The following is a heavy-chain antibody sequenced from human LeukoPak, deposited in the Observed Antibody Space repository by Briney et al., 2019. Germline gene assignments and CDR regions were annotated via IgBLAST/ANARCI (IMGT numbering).Heavy chain of an antibody. D-gene: IGHD7-27*01. Sequence: GASVKVSCKASGYTFTSHGLSWARQAPGQGLEWMEWISIYSGNTNYAQKFQDRISMTTDTSTSTAYMELRSLKSDDTAAYYCARDPGGTWGFDYWGQGALVTVSS. CDR1: GYTFTSHG. CDR2: ISIYSGNT. CDR3: ARDPGGTWGFDY. V-gene: IGHV1-18*01. J-gene: IGHJ4*02.